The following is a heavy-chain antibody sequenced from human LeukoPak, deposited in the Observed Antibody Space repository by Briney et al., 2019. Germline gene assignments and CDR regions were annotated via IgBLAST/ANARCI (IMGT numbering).Heavy chain of an antibody. CDR1: GFTFSSYA. CDR3: ARSVGPFDY. V-gene: IGHV3-30-3*01. J-gene: IGHJ4*02. Sequence: GGSLRLFCAGSGFTFSSYAMHGVRQAPGKGLEGVAIISRDGGNKYYAHSVKGRFTISRDNSKNTLYLQMNSLRAEHTAVYYCARSVGPFDYWGQGTLVTVSS. CDR2: ISRDGGNK. D-gene: IGHD1-26*01.